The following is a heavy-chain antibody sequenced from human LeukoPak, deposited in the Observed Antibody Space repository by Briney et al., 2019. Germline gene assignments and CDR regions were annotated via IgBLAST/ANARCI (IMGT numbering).Heavy chain of an antibody. CDR2: IHIGGTT. D-gene: IGHD3-3*01. J-gene: IGHJ4*02. V-gene: IGHV4-61*02. CDR1: GGSISSGSYY. CDR3: VGLRFLEWTPTRIFDS. Sequence: NPSQTLSLTCTVSGGSISSGSYYRSWMRQPAGKGLEWIGRIHIGGTTTQNPSLKSRVTISIDTSKNQFSLKLSSVTAADTAVYYCVGLRFLEWTPTRIFDSWGQGTLVTVSS.